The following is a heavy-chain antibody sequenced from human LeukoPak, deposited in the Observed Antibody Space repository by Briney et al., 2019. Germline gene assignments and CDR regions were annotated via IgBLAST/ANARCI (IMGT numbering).Heavy chain of an antibody. CDR1: GFTVSNNH. CDR3: AKDKYSGTYCFDS. J-gene: IGHJ4*02. V-gene: IGHV3-53*01. Sequence: GGSLTLSCGASGFTVSNNHMSWVRQPPAKGLEWVSITYSDGTTYYADSVKGRFTISRDNSRNTLYVQMNSLRAEDTAVYYCAKDKYSGTYCFDSWGQGTLVTVSS. CDR2: TYSDGTT. D-gene: IGHD1-26*01.